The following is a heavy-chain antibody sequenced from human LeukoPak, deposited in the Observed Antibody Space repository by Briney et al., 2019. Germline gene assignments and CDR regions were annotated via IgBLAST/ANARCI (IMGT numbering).Heavy chain of an antibody. D-gene: IGHD3-10*01. CDR2: FDPEDGET. J-gene: IGHJ5*02. V-gene: IGHV1-24*01. Sequence: ASVKVSCKVSGYTLTELSMHWVRQAPGKGHEWMGGFDPEDGETIYAQKFQGRVTMTEDTSTDTAYMELSSLRSEDTAVYYCATGLYYYGSGSYYHWGQGTLVTVSS. CDR1: GYTLTELS. CDR3: ATGLYYYGSGSYYH.